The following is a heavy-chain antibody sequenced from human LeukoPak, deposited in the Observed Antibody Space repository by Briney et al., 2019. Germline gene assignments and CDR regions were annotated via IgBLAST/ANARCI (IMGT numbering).Heavy chain of an antibody. CDR1: GFTFSSYA. J-gene: IGHJ4*02. D-gene: IGHD7-27*01. CDR2: ISGSGVST. V-gene: IGHV3-23*01. Sequence: PGGSLRLSCAASGFTFSSYAMRWVRQAPGKGLEWVSGISGSGVSTYYADSVKGRFTISRDNSKNTRYLQMNSLRPEDTAVYYCARGTGDNFDYWGQGTLVTVSS. CDR3: ARGTGDNFDY.